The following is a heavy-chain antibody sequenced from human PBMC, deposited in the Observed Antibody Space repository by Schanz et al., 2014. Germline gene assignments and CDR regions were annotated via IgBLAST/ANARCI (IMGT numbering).Heavy chain of an antibody. D-gene: IGHD2-8*02. V-gene: IGHV4-31*03. CDR2: IYHTGST. CDR1: GGSVSSGGDY. J-gene: IGHJ6*02. Sequence: QVQLQESGPGLVKPSQTLSLTCTVSGGSVSSGGDYWSWIRQHPGKGLEWIGEIYHTGSTNYNPSLKSRVTISVDKSKNQFSLKVRSVTAADTAVYYCARDSLRGATGGYGMDVWGQGTTVTVSS. CDR3: ARDSLRGATGGYGMDV.